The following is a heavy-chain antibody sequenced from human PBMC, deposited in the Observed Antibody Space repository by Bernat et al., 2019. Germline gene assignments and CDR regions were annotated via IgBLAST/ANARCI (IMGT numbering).Heavy chain of an antibody. CDR1: GFTFSNAW. CDR2: IKSKTDGGTT. V-gene: IGHV3-15*07. Sequence: EVQLVESGGGLVKPGGSLRLSCAASGFTFSNAWMNWVRQAPGKGLEWVGRIKSKTDGGTTDYAAPVKGRFTISRDNAKNSLYLQMNSLRAEDTAVYYCARDSGAVDYWGQGTLVTVSS. CDR3: ARDSGAVDY. D-gene: IGHD1-26*01. J-gene: IGHJ4*02.